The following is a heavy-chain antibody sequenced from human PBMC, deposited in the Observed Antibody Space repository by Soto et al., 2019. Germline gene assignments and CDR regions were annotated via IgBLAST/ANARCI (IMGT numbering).Heavy chain of an antibody. D-gene: IGHD3-3*01. J-gene: IGHJ4*02. Sequence: GASVKVSCKASGYTFTSYAMHWVRQAPGQKLEWMGWINAGNGNTKYSQKFQGRVTITRDTSASTAYMELSSLRSEDTAVYYCARGKYDFWSGYPKNFDYWGQGTLVTVS. CDR2: INAGNGNT. V-gene: IGHV1-3*01. CDR1: GYTFTSYA. CDR3: ARGKYDFWSGYPKNFDY.